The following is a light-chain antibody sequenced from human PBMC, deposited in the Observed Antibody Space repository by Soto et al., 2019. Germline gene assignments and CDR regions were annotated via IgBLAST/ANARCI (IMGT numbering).Light chain of an antibody. CDR1: QTVSSY. CDR2: GAS. J-gene: IGKJ5*01. Sequence: ENVLTQSPGTLSLSPGERATLSCRASQTVSSYLTWYQQRPGQAPRLLIYGASKRATGIPDRFSGSGSGTDFTLTISTLEPEDFALYYCQQYGTSPFTFDQGTRLEIK. CDR3: QQYGTSPFT. V-gene: IGKV3-20*01.